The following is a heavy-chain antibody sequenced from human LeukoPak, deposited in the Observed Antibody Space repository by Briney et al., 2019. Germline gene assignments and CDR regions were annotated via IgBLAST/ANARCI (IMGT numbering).Heavy chain of an antibody. J-gene: IGHJ6*03. CDR3: ARAGLTLYYYYYYMDV. Sequence: SETLSLTCAVYGGSFSGYYWSWIRQPPGKGLEWIGEINHSGSTNYNPSLKSRVTISVDTSKNQFSLKLSSVTAADTAVYYCARAGLTLYYYYYYMDVWGKGTTVTVSS. CDR1: GGSFSGYY. CDR2: INHSGST. V-gene: IGHV4-34*01.